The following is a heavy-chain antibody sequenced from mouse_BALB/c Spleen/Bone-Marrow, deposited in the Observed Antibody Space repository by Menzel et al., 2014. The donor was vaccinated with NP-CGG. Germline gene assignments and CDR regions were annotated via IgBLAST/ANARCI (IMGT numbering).Heavy chain of an antibody. CDR2: IRNKANGYTT. V-gene: IGHV7-3*02. Sequence: EVHLVESGGGLVQPGGSLRLSCATSGFTFTDYYMNWVRQPPGKALEWLGFIRNKANGYTTEYSASVKGRFTVSRDDSQNILYLLMNTLRAEDSATYYCERDQGRVLFDYWGQGTTLTVSS. CDR1: GFTFTDYY. CDR3: ERDQGRVLFDY. J-gene: IGHJ2*01.